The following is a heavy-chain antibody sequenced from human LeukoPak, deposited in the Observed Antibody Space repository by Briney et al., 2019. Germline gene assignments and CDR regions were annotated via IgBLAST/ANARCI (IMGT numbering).Heavy chain of an antibody. CDR2: ISGSGGST. V-gene: IGHV3-23*01. CDR3: AKDTGIALAAGPFDI. Sequence: GGSLRLSCAASGFTFSSYAMSWVRQAPGKGLEWVSAISGSGGSTYYADSVKGRFSISRDNSKNTLYLQMNSLRAEDTAVYYCAKDTGIALAAGPFDIWGQGTMVTVSS. D-gene: IGHD6-19*01. CDR1: GFTFSSYA. J-gene: IGHJ3*02.